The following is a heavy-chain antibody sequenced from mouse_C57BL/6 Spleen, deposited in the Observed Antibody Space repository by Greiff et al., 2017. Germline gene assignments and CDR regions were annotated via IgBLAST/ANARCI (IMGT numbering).Heavy chain of an antibody. D-gene: IGHD2-4*01. CDR2: IRSKSNNYAT. Sequence: EVQGVESGGGLVQPKGSLKLSCAASGFSFNTYAMNWVRQAPGKGLEWVARIRSKSNNYATYYADSVKDRFTISRDDSESMLYLQMNNLKTEDTAMYYCVRQGIYYDYYDYWGQGTTLTVSS. J-gene: IGHJ2*01. CDR3: VRQGIYYDYYDY. V-gene: IGHV10-1*01. CDR1: GFSFNTYA.